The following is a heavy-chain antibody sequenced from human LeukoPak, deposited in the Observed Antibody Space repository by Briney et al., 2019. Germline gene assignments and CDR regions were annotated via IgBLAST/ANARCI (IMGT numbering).Heavy chain of an antibody. D-gene: IGHD5-12*01. V-gene: IGHV4-39*01. CDR3: ARQTEWLRLLSFDY. Sequence: SETLSLTCTVSGGSISSSSFYWGWIRQPPGKGLEWNGSIYYIGSMYYNPCLKSRFTIAVNTSKNQFSLKLSSVTAADTAVYYCARQTEWLRLLSFDYWGQGTLVTVSS. CDR1: GGSISSSSFY. CDR2: IYYIGSM. J-gene: IGHJ4*02.